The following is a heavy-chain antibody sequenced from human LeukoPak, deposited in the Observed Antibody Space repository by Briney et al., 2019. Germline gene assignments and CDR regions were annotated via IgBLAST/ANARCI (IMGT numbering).Heavy chain of an antibody. Sequence: SETPSLTCTVSGGSISSSSYYWGWIRQPPGKGLEWIGSIYYSGSTYYNPSLKSRVTISVDTSKNQFSLKLSSVTAADTAVYYCARLYSSGWYGDYWGQGTLVTVSS. V-gene: IGHV4-39*01. CDR1: GGSISSSSYY. D-gene: IGHD6-19*01. CDR3: ARLYSSGWYGDY. J-gene: IGHJ4*02. CDR2: IYYSGST.